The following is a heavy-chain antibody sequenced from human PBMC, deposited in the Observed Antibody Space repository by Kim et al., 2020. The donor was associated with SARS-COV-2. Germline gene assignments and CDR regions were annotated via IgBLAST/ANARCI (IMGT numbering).Heavy chain of an antibody. CDR1: GGSISSGSYY. V-gene: IGHV4-61*02. Sequence: SETLSLTCTVSGGSISSGSYYWSWIRQPAGKGLEWIGRIYTSGSTNYNPSLKSRVTISVDTSKNQFSLKLSSVTAADTAVYYCARVNPGRPGWELLGVFDYWGQGTLVTVSS. CDR3: ARVNPGRPGWELLGVFDY. CDR2: IYTSGST. D-gene: IGHD1-26*01. J-gene: IGHJ4*02.